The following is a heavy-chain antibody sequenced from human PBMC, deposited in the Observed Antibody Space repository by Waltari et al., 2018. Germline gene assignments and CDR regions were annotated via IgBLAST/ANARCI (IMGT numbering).Heavy chain of an antibody. CDR3: ARRVGRGGLDY. J-gene: IGHJ4*02. CDR2: INHSGST. Sequence: QVQLQQWGAGLLKPSETLSLTCAVYGGSFSGYYWSWIRQPPGKGLEWIGEINHSGSTNDNPSLKSRVTISVDTSKNQFALKLSSVTAADTAVYYCARRVGRGGLDYWGQGTLVTVSS. D-gene: IGHD1-26*01. CDR1: GGSFSGYY. V-gene: IGHV4-34*01.